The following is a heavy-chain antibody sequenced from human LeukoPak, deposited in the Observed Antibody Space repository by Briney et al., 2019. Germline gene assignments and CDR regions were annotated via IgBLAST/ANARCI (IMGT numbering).Heavy chain of an antibody. D-gene: IGHD5-24*01. CDR3: ARDSGWLQAFDY. Sequence: GGSLRLSCAASGSTFSSYGMHWVRQAPGKGLEWVAVIWYDGSNKYYADSVKGRFTISRDNSKNTLYLQMNSLRAEDTAVYYCARDSGWLQAFDYWGQGTLVTVSS. CDR1: GSTFSSYG. J-gene: IGHJ4*02. CDR2: IWYDGSNK. V-gene: IGHV3-33*01.